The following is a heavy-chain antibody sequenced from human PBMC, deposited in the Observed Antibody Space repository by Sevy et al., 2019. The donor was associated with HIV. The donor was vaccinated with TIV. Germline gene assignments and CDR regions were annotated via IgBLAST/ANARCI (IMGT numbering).Heavy chain of an antibody. CDR1: GFTFSSYW. CDR3: SRLFYGAEDY. V-gene: IGHV3-7*01. D-gene: IGHD3-10*01. CDR2: INLGGSAT. J-gene: IGHJ4*02. Sequence: GGSLRLSCAASGFTFSSYWMSWVRQAPGKGLKWMANINLGGSATFYVDSVKGRFTISRHNPRKSGYLQMNSLSVEDTATYYCSRLFYGAEDYWGQRTLVTVSS.